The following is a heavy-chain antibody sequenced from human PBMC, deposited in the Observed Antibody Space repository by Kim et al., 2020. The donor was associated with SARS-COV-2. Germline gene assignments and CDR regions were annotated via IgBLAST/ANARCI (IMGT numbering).Heavy chain of an antibody. V-gene: IGHV3-48*03. Sequence: GGSLRLSCAASGFTFSSYEMNWVRQAPGKGLEWVSYISSSGSTIYYADSVKGRFTISRDNAKNSLYLQMNSLRAEDTAVYYRAREPSSGWNYYYYYYMDVWGKGTTVTVSS. D-gene: IGHD6-19*01. CDR1: GFTFSSYE. CDR2: ISSSGSTI. J-gene: IGHJ6*03. CDR3: AREPSSGWNYYYYYYMDV.